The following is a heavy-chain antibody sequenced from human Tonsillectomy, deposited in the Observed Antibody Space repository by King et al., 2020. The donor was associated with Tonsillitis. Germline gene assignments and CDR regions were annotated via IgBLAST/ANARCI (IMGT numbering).Heavy chain of an antibody. CDR3: ARSGSRYGADALDN. D-gene: IGHD5-18*01. J-gene: IGHJ3*02. CDR1: GDSISGYY. CDR2: VYYTGST. V-gene: IGHV4-59*01. Sequence: VQLQESGPGLVKPSETLSLTCTVSGDSISGYYWNWLRQPPGKGLEYIGFVYYTGSTNYNPSLKSRLTVSLDTSKNQFSLRLSSVTAADTAVYYCARSGSRYGADALDNWGQGTMVAVPS.